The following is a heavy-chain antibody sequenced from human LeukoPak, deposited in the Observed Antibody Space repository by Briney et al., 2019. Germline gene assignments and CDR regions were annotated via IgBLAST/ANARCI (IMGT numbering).Heavy chain of an antibody. V-gene: IGHV3-21*01. CDR1: GFTFSSYS. D-gene: IGHD5-12*01. Sequence: GGSLRLSCAASGFTFSSYSMNWVRQAQGKGLEWVSSISSSSSYIYYADSVKGRFTISRDNAKNSLYLQMNSLRAEDTAVYYCARDSGYDPDAFDIWGQGTMVTVSS. CDR2: ISSSSSYI. J-gene: IGHJ3*02. CDR3: ARDSGYDPDAFDI.